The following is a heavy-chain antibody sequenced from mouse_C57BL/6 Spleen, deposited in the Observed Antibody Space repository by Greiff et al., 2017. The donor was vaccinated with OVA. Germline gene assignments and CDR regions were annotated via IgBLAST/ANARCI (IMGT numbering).Heavy chain of an antibody. Sequence: VKLVESGAELVRPGASVKLSCKASGYTFTSYKMHWVKQRPGQGLEWIGYINPRSGYTKYNQKFKDKATLTADKSSITAYMQLSSLTSEDTAVYYCARDSLFAYWGQGTLVTVSA. V-gene: IGHV1-4*01. CDR2: INPRSGYT. CDR3: ARDSLFAY. CDR1: GYTFTSYK. J-gene: IGHJ3*01.